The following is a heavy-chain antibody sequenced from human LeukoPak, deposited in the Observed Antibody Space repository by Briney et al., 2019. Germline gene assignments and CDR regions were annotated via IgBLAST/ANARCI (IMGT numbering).Heavy chain of an antibody. CDR3: AGISSPSSPPNDY. CDR1: GGSISSYY. V-gene: IGHV4-59*01. D-gene: IGHD6-6*01. J-gene: IGHJ4*02. CDR2: IYYSGST. Sequence: SETLSLTCTVSGGSISSYYWSWIRQPPGKGLEWIGYIYYSGSTNYNPSLKSRVTISVDTSKNQFSLKLSSVTAADTAVYYCAGISSPSSPPNDYWGQGTLVTVSS.